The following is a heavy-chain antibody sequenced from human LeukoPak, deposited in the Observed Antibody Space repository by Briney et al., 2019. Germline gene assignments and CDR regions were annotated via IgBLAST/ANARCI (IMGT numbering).Heavy chain of an antibody. J-gene: IGHJ4*02. D-gene: IGHD1-26*01. CDR1: GFTFSSYA. V-gene: IGHV3-23*01. CDR2: VSGSGGST. CDR3: AKDPYSGSYYDY. Sequence: PGGSLRLSCAASGFTFSSYAMSWVRQAPGKGLEWVSAVSGSGGSTYYADSVKGRFTISRDNSKNTLYLQMNSLRAEDTAVYYCAKDPYSGSYYDYWGQGTLVTVSS.